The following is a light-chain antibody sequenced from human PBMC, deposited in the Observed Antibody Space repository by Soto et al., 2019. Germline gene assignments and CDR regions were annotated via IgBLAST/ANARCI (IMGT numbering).Light chain of an antibody. J-gene: IGLJ3*02. V-gene: IGLV1-40*01. CDR1: SSNIGAGYD. CDR3: QSYDSSLSGWV. Sequence: QSVLTQPPSXXGXXXXXXXISCTGSSSNIGAGYDVHWYQQLPGTAPKLLIYGNSNRPSGVPDRFSGSKSGTSASLAITGLRAEDEADYYCQSYDSSLSGWVFGGGTKLTVL. CDR2: GNS.